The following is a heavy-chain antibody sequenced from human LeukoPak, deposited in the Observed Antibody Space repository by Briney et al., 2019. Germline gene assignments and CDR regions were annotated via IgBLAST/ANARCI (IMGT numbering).Heavy chain of an antibody. J-gene: IGHJ4*02. CDR1: GFTFSNSA. V-gene: IGHV3-64*02. Sequence: GGSLRLSCAASGFTFSNSAMYWVRQAPGKGLEFVSVISTNGDRTYYADSVKGRFTISRDNSKNTLYLQMGSRRADDMAVYYCARGLAISSSGWYDTFDYWGQGALVTVSS. CDR3: ARGLAISSSGWYDTFDY. CDR2: ISTNGDRT. D-gene: IGHD6-19*01.